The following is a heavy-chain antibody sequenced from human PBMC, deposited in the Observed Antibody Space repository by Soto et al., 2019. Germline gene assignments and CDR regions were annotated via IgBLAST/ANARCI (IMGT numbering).Heavy chain of an antibody. CDR2: ISSSSSTI. Sequence: EVQLVESGGGLVQPGGSLRLSCAASGFTFSSYSMNWVRQAPGKGLEWVSYISSSSSTIYYADSVKGRFTISRDNAKNSLYLPMNSLRAEYTAVYYCARHPERIAQIGWFDPWGQGTLVPVSS. CDR3: ARHPERIAQIGWFDP. J-gene: IGHJ5*02. V-gene: IGHV3-48*01. CDR1: GFTFSSYS. D-gene: IGHD6-13*01.